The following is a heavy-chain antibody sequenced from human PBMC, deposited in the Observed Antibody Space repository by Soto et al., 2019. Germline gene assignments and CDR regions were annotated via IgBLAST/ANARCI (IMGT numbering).Heavy chain of an antibody. D-gene: IGHD2-2*01. V-gene: IGHV1-69*01. CDR3: ARYAFFPQPSEGGFDY. CDR1: GGTFSSYA. CDR2: IIPIFGTA. J-gene: IGHJ4*02. Sequence: QVQLVQSGAEVKKPGSSVKVSCKASGGTFSSYAISWVRQAPGQGLEWMGGIIPIFGTANYAQKFQGRVMITADESTSTAYMELSSLRSEDTAVYYCARYAFFPQPSEGGFDYWGQGTLVTVSS.